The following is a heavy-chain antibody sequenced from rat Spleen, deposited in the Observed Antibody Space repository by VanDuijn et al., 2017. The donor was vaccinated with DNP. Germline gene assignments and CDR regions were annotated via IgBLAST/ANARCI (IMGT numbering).Heavy chain of an antibody. J-gene: IGHJ3*01. V-gene: IGHV5S11*01. CDR2: ISAGGGNT. D-gene: IGHD1-1*01. CDR3: TTDYTFFAY. CDR1: GFTFSNYY. Sequence: EVKLVESGGGLVQPGRSLKLSCAASGFTFSNYYMAWVRQAPTKGLEWVASISAGGGNTYYRDSVKGRFTISRDNAKNTLYLQMDSLGSEEPATYYCTTDYTFFAYWGQGTLVTVSS.